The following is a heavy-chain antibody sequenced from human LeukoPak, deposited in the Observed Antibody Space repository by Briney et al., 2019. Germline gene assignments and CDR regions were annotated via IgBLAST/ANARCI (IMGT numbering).Heavy chain of an antibody. CDR1: GFTFSSYA. CDR3: SRDRLGGLDY. CDR2: ISYDGSNK. J-gene: IGHJ4*02. D-gene: IGHD5-12*01. Sequence: GGSLRLSCAASGFTFSSYAMHWVRQAPGKGLEWVAVISYDGSNKYYADSVKGRFTISRDNAKNSVYLQMNSLRPEDTAVYYCSRDRLGGLDYWGQGTLVTVSS. V-gene: IGHV3-30-3*01.